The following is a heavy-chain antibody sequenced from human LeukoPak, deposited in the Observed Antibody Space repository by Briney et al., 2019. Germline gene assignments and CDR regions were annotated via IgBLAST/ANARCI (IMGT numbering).Heavy chain of an antibody. V-gene: IGHV3-7*01. Sequence: GGSLRLSCAASGFTSSTYWMSWVRQAPGKGLEWVANIKQDGSEKYYVDTVKGRFTISRDNAKNSLYLQMNSLRAEDTAVYYCARETPDSSGWDWGQGTLVTVSS. CDR3: ARETPDSSGWD. CDR1: GFTSSTYW. CDR2: IKQDGSEK. D-gene: IGHD6-19*01. J-gene: IGHJ4*02.